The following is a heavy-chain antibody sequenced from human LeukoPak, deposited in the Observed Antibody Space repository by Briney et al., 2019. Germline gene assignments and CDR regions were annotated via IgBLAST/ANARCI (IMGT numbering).Heavy chain of an antibody. D-gene: IGHD4-17*01. Sequence: SETLPLTCAVSGGSISSSSYYWGWIRQPPGKGLEWIGSIYYSGSTYYNPSLKSRVTISVDTSKNQFSLKLSSVTAADTAVYYCASTTSDYGVDYWGQGTLVTVSS. CDR2: IYYSGST. J-gene: IGHJ4*02. CDR3: ASTTSDYGVDY. CDR1: GGSISSSSYY. V-gene: IGHV4-39*07.